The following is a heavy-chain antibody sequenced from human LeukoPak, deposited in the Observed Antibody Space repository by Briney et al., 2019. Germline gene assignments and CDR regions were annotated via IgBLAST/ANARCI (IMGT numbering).Heavy chain of an antibody. Sequence: GGSLRLSCAASGFTFSSYAMSWVRQAPGKGLEWVSAISGSGGSTYYADSVKGRFTISRDNSKNTLYLQMNSLRAEDTAVYYCAKATYYYDSSGSKYYYYYMDVWGKGITVTVSS. V-gene: IGHV3-23*01. D-gene: IGHD3-22*01. CDR3: AKATYYYDSSGSKYYYYYMDV. J-gene: IGHJ6*03. CDR1: GFTFSSYA. CDR2: ISGSGGST.